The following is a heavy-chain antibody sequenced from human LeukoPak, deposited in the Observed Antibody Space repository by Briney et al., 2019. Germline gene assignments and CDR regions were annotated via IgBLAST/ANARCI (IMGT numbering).Heavy chain of an antibody. V-gene: IGHV3-11*01. CDR3: ARFGGRSGWSVRHYYYYGMDV. J-gene: IGHJ6*02. CDR1: GFTFSDYY. CDR2: ISSSGSTI. D-gene: IGHD6-19*01. Sequence: GGSLRLSCAASGFTFSDYYMSWIRQAPGKGLEWVSYISSSGSTIYYADSVKGRFTISRDNAKNSLYLQMNSLRAEDTAVYYCARFGGRSGWSVRHYYYYGMDVWGRGTTVTVSS.